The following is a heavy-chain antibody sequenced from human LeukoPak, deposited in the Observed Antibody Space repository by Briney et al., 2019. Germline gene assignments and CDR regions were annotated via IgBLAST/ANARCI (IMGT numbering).Heavy chain of an antibody. CDR2: IKQDGSEK. Sequence: GGSLRLSCAASGFTFSTYWMSWVRQAPGKGLEWVANIKQDGSEKYYLDSVKGRFTISRDNAKNSLYLQMNSLRAEDTAVYFCTREAVAGIDYWGQGTLVTVSS. CDR1: GFTFSTYW. J-gene: IGHJ4*02. CDR3: TREAVAGIDY. D-gene: IGHD6-19*01. V-gene: IGHV3-7*01.